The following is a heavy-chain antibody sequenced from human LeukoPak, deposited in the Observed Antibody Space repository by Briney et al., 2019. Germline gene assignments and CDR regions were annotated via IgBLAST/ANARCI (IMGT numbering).Heavy chain of an antibody. D-gene: IGHD3-9*01. CDR2: IYSGGST. J-gene: IGHJ4*02. CDR1: GFTVSNNY. Sequence: GGSLRLSCAASGFTVSNNYMSWVRQAPGKGLEWVSVIYSGGSTYYADSVKGRFTISRDNSKNTLYLQMNSLRAEDTAVYYCARDAPYYDILTGYYRGSPFDYWGQGTLVTVSS. CDR3: ARDAPYYDILTGYYRGSPFDY. V-gene: IGHV3-66*01.